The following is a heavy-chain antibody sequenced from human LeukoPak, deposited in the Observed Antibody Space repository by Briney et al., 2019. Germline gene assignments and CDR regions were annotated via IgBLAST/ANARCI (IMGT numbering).Heavy chain of an antibody. J-gene: IGHJ4*02. CDR3: ASDYGDYVFDY. CDR1: GGSISSSSYC. D-gene: IGHD4-17*01. Sequence: SETLSLTCTVSGGSISSSSYCWGWIRQPPGKGLEWIGSIYYSGSTYYNPSLKSRVTISVDTSKNQFSLKLSSVTAADTAVYYCASDYGDYVFDYWGQGTLVTVS. V-gene: IGHV4-39*01. CDR2: IYYSGST.